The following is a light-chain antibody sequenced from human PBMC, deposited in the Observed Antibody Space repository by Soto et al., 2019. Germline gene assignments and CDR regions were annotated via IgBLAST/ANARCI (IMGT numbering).Light chain of an antibody. Sequence: QSALTQPPSASGSPGQSVTISCTGTSSDVGGYNYVSWYQQHPGKAPKLMIYEVSKRPSGVPDRFSGSKSGNTPSLTVSGLQAEDEADYFCSSYAGSNNVFGTGTKVTVL. CDR2: EVS. CDR3: SSYAGSNNV. J-gene: IGLJ1*01. V-gene: IGLV2-8*01. CDR1: SSDVGGYNY.